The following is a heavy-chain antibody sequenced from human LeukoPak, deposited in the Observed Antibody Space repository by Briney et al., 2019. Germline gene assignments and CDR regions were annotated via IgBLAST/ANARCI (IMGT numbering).Heavy chain of an antibody. CDR1: GYTFTGYY. Sequence: ASVKVSCKASGYTFTGYYMHWVRQAPGQGLEWMARINPNSGGTNYAQKFQGRVTMTRDTSISTAYMELSRLRSDDTAVYYCATTGIFGVAKGYFDYWGQGTLVTVSS. J-gene: IGHJ4*02. D-gene: IGHD3-3*01. V-gene: IGHV1-2*06. CDR2: INPNSGGT. CDR3: ATTGIFGVAKGYFDY.